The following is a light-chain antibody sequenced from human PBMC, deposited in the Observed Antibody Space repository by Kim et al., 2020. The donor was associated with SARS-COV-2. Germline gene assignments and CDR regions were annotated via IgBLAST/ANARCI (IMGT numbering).Light chain of an antibody. V-gene: IGKV1-39*01. CDR1: QSISNY. Sequence: ASVRDRVTLSCRASQSISNYLYWYQQKPAKAPKRLLYAASSLQSGVPSRFSGSGSGTDFTLTISSLQPEDFATYYCQQSYSTPPYTFGQGTKLEI. J-gene: IGKJ2*01. CDR2: AAS. CDR3: QQSYSTPPYT.